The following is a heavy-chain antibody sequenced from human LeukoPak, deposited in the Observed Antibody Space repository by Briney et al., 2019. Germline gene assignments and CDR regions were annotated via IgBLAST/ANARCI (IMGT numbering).Heavy chain of an antibody. Sequence: GGSLRLSCAASGFTFSSYSMNWVRQAPGKGLEWVSYISSSSSTIYYADSVKGRFTISRDNAKNSLYLQMNSLRAEDTAVYYCARGLDIVVVPAAPRAFDIWGQGTMVTVSS. CDR3: ARGLDIVVVPAAPRAFDI. V-gene: IGHV3-48*01. J-gene: IGHJ3*02. CDR1: GFTFSSYS. D-gene: IGHD2-2*03. CDR2: ISSSSSTI.